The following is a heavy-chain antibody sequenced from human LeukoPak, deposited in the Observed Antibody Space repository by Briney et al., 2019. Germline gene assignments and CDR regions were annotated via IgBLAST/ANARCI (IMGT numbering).Heavy chain of an antibody. J-gene: IGHJ4*02. D-gene: IGHD6-13*01. Sequence: PSETLSLTCAVYGGSFSGYYWSWIRQPPGKGLEWIGEINHSGSTNYNPSLKSRVTISVDTSKSQFSLKLSSVTAADTAVYYCARRWRSPGIAAARHYYFDYWGQGTLVTVSS. CDR1: GGSFSGYY. CDR3: ARRWRSPGIAAARHYYFDY. V-gene: IGHV4-34*01. CDR2: INHSGST.